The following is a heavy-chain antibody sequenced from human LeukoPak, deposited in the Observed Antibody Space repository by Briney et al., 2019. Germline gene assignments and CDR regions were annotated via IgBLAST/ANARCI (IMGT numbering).Heavy chain of an antibody. CDR2: INDRGGYI. CDR3: VRERDRGIDVADDFDY. Sequence: GGSLRLSCAASGLSFSMYSMAWVRQAPGKGLEWVSVINDRGGYIQYADSVKGRFTISRDNYQNTLFLQMNSWRAEDTAVYYCVRERDRGIDVADDFDYWGQGTLVTVSS. V-gene: IGHV3-23*01. CDR1: GLSFSMYS. D-gene: IGHD6-19*01. J-gene: IGHJ4*02.